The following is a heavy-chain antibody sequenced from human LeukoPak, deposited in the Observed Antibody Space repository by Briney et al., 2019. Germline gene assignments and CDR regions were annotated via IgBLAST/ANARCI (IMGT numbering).Heavy chain of an antibody. Sequence: TSETLSLTCAVYGGSFSGYYWSWIRQPPGKGLEWVGEINHSGSTNYNPSLKSRVTISVDTSKNQFSLKLSSVTAADTAVYYCARGTYDFWSGYPNDYWGQGTLVTVSS. D-gene: IGHD3-3*01. J-gene: IGHJ4*02. CDR1: GGSFSGYY. V-gene: IGHV4-34*01. CDR3: ARGTYDFWSGYPNDY. CDR2: INHSGST.